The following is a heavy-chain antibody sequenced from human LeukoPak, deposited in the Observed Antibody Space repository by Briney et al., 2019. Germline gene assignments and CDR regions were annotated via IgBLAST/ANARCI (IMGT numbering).Heavy chain of an antibody. CDR2: IYTSGST. V-gene: IGHV4-61*02. CDR1: GGSISSGSYY. CDR3: ARQFILTGYYSYYYYYGMDV. D-gene: IGHD3-9*01. Sequence: PSQTLSLTCTVSGGSISSGSYYWSWIRQPAGKGLEWIGRIYTSGSTNYNPSLKSRVTISVDTSKNQSSLKLSSVTAADTAVYYCARQFILTGYYSYYYYYGMDVWGQGTTVTVSS. J-gene: IGHJ6*02.